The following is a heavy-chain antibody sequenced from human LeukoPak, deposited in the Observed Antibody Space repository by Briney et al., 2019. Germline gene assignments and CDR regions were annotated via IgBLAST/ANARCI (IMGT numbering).Heavy chain of an antibody. CDR1: GFTFSTYR. J-gene: IGHJ4*02. CDR2: VSSSSSYI. Sequence: GGSLRLSCVLTGFTFSTYRMNWVRQAPGKGLEWVSSVSSSSSYIYYADSVKGRITISRDNAKNSLYRQMYSLRVEDTAVYYCARDKDVYFDYWGQGTLVTVSS. V-gene: IGHV3-21*01. CDR3: ARDKDVYFDY.